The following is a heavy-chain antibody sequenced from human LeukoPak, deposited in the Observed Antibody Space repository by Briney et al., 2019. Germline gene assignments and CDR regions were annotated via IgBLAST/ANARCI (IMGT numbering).Heavy chain of an antibody. CDR2: ISYSGST. D-gene: IGHD3-3*01. J-gene: IGHJ4*02. CDR1: GVSTSTYY. V-gene: IGHV4-59*01. Sequence: PSESRSLTCTVSGVSTSTYYWSWNRQPPGRGLEWIGYISYSGSTNYNPSLKSRVTISVDTSKNQFSLKLSSVTAADTAVYYCARCNYDFWSGYYFDHWGQGTLVTVSS. CDR3: ARCNYDFWSGYYFDH.